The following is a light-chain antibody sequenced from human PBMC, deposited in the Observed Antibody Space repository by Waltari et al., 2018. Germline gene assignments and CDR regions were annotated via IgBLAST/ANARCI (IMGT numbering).Light chain of an antibody. CDR3: SSYTNINTLMV. J-gene: IGLJ3*02. CDR1: SSDIGRYNY. CDR2: EVT. Sequence: QSALTQPASVSGSPGQSITISCTGSSSDIGRYNYVSCYQQHPGHAPKLLISEVTIRPSGVSYRFSGSKAGNTASLTISGLQAEDEADYYCSSYTNINTLMVFGGGTHLTVL. V-gene: IGLV2-14*01.